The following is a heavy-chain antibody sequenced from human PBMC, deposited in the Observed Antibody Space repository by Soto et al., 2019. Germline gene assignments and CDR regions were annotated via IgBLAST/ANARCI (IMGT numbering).Heavy chain of an antibody. Sequence: GGSLRLSCAASGFTFSNYAMNWVRQAPGKGLEWVSVISGSGGSTYYADSVKGRFTISRDTSKNTLYLQMNSLRAEDTAVYYCARDRGIAAAGQYYYYYYGMDVWGQGTTVTVSS. CDR2: ISGSGGST. CDR3: ARDRGIAAAGQYYYYYYGMDV. V-gene: IGHV3-23*01. D-gene: IGHD6-13*01. CDR1: GFTFSNYA. J-gene: IGHJ6*02.